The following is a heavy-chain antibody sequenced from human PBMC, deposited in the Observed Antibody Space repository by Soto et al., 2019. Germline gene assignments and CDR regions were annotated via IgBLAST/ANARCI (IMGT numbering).Heavy chain of an antibody. CDR1: GFTFSSYG. D-gene: IGHD6-13*01. V-gene: IGHV3-33*01. Sequence: GGSLRLSCAASGFTFSSYGMHWVRQAPGKGLEWVAVIWYDGSNKYYAESVKGRFTISRDNSKNTLYLQMNSLRAEDTAVYYCARDGFGFGIAAGFFDYWGQGTLVTVSS. CDR3: ARDGFGFGIAAGFFDY. CDR2: IWYDGSNK. J-gene: IGHJ4*02.